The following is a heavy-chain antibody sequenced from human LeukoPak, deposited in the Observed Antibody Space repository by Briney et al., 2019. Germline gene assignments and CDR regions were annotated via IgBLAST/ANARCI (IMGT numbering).Heavy chain of an antibody. CDR2: ISGSGGST. CDR3: AKDNYGDYVSEQIDY. J-gene: IGHJ4*02. V-gene: IGHV3-23*01. CDR1: GFTFSSYS. D-gene: IGHD4-17*01. Sequence: GGSLRLSCAASGFTFSSYSMNWVRQAPGKGLEWVSAISGSGGSTYYADSVKGRFTISRDNSKNTLYLQMNSPRAEDTAVYYCAKDNYGDYVSEQIDYWGQGTLVTVSS.